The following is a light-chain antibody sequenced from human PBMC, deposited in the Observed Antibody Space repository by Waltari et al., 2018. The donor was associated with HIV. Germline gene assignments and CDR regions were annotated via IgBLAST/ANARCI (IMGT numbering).Light chain of an antibody. Sequence: QSALTQPASVSGSPGQSITISCTGPSSAVGSYNVVSWYQQHPGKAPKLMLYEVSKRPSGVSNRFSGSKSGNTASLTISGLQAEDEADYHCCSYAGSSTYVVFGGGTKLTVL. CDR3: CSYAGSSTYVV. J-gene: IGLJ2*01. CDR2: EVS. V-gene: IGLV2-23*02. CDR1: SSAVGSYNV.